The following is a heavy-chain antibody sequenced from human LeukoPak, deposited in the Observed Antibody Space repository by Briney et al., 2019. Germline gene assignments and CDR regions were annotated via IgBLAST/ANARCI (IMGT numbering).Heavy chain of an antibody. V-gene: IGHV3-21*01. Sequence: PGGSLRLSCAASGFTFSSYSMNWVRQAPGKGLEWVSSISSSSSYIYYADSVKGRFTISRDNAKNSLYLQMNSLRAEDTAVYYCARVAQEKARAFDIWGQGTMVTVSS. CDR3: ARVAQEKARAFDI. CDR1: GFTFSSYS. J-gene: IGHJ3*02. CDR2: ISSSSSYI.